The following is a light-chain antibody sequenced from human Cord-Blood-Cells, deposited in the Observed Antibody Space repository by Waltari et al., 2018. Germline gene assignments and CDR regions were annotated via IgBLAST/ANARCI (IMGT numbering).Light chain of an antibody. J-gene: IGLJ1*01. Sequence: QAALTQPASVSGSPVQSITISCTGTSSDVGGYNSVSWYQQHPGKAPKLMIYEVSNRPSGVSNRFSGSKSGNTASLTISGLQAEDEADYYCSSYTSSSTLVFGTGTKVTVL. CDR2: EVS. V-gene: IGLV2-14*01. CDR1: SSDVGGYNS. CDR3: SSYTSSSTLV.